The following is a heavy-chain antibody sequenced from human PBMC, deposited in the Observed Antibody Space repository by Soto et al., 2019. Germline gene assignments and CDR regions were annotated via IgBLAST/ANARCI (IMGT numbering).Heavy chain of an antibody. J-gene: IGHJ6*02. CDR2: IIPIFGTA. CDR3: ATASKCSARLSCEYYYYGMDV. V-gene: IGHV1-69*13. Sequence: GASVKVSCKASGGTFSSYAISWVRQAPGQGLEWMGGIIPIFGTANYAQKFQGRVTITAEESTSTAYMELSSLRSEDTAVYYCATASKCSARLSCEYYYYGMDVWGQGTTVTVSS. CDR1: GGTFSSYA. D-gene: IGHD3-10*02.